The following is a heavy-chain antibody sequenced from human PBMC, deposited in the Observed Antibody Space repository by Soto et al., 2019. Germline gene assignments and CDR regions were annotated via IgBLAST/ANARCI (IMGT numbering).Heavy chain of an antibody. J-gene: IGHJ4*02. D-gene: IGHD6-13*01. CDR1: GGSIATNGYY. V-gene: IGHV4-31*03. Sequence: PSETLSLTCTVSGGSIATNGYYWSWIRQHPGKGLEWIGNIYYSGSTYYNPSLKSRVTISIDTSKNQFSLKLSSVTAADTAVYYCATFDFESGSWYHFDYWGQGTLVTVSS. CDR3: ATFDFESGSWYHFDY. CDR2: IYYSGST.